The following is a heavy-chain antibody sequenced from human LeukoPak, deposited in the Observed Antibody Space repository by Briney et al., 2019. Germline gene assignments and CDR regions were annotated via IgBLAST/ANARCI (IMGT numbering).Heavy chain of an antibody. Sequence: GGSLRLSCAASGFTFSDYYMSWLRQAPGEGLEWVSYISSSGSTISYADSVRGRFTISRDNAKNSLYLQMNSLRAEDTAVYYCVRAPYSSSWYYFDYWGQGTLVTVSS. CDR2: ISSSGSTI. V-gene: IGHV3-11*01. J-gene: IGHJ4*02. CDR3: VRAPYSSSWYYFDY. CDR1: GFTFSDYY. D-gene: IGHD6-13*01.